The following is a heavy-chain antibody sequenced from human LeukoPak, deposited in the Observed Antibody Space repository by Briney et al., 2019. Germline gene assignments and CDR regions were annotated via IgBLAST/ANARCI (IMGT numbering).Heavy chain of an antibody. CDR3: DKTMRYCANGSYNPSPPPHLDY. CDR2: IYPGDSDT. CDR1: GYSFTSYW. D-gene: IGHD2-8*01. Sequence: GESLKISCKGSGYSFTSYWIGWVRQMPGKGLEWMGIIYPGDSDTRYSPSFQGQVTISADKSLSTAYLQWSSLKASDTAMYYDDKTMRYCANGSYNPSPPPHLDYWGQGTLVTVSS. V-gene: IGHV5-51*01. J-gene: IGHJ4*02.